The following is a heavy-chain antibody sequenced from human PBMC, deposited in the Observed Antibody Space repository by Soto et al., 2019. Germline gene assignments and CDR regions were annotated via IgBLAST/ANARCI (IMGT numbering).Heavy chain of an antibody. CDR1: GGSFSGYY. J-gene: IGHJ4*02. CDR3: ARGVPPIVVVVAAKWYYFDY. V-gene: IGHV4-34*01. D-gene: IGHD2-15*01. CDR2: INHSGST. Sequence: QVQLQQWGAGLLKPSETLSLTCAVYGGSFSGYYWSWLRQPPGKGLAWIGAINHSGSTNYNPSLKSRVTIAVDTSKNKLSLKLSSLTAEDTAVYYCARGVPPIVVVVAAKWYYFDYWGQGTLVTVSS.